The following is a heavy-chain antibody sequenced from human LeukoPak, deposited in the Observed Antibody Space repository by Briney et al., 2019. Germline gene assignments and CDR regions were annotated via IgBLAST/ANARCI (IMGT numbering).Heavy chain of an antibody. J-gene: IGHJ4*02. D-gene: IGHD3-22*01. CDR3: TRGYYYDSSGYGLDY. CDR2: IRSKAYGGTT. V-gene: IGHV3-49*04. Sequence: GGSLRLSCRVSGFTFGDYAMSWVRQAPGRGLEGVGFIRSKAYGGTTEYAASVKGRFTISRDDSKSIAYLQMNSLETEDTALYYCTRGYYYDSSGYGLDYWGQGTLVTVSS. CDR1: GFTFGDYA.